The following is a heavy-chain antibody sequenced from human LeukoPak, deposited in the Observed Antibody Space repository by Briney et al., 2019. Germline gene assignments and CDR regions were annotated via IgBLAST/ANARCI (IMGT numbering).Heavy chain of an antibody. D-gene: IGHD2-2*01. J-gene: IGHJ5*02. CDR2: INHSGST. Sequence: SETLSLTCAVYGGSFSGYYWSWIRQPPGKGLEWIGEINHSGSTNYNPSLKSRVTISVDTSKNQFSLKLSSVTAADTAVYYCARDLRHCSSTSCHTLDPWGQGTLVTVSS. CDR1: GGSFSGYY. V-gene: IGHV4-34*01. CDR3: ARDLRHCSSTSCHTLDP.